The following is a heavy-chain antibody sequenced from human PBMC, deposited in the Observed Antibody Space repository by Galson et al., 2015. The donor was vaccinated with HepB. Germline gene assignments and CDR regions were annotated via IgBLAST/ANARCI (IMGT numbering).Heavy chain of an antibody. J-gene: IGHJ4*02. CDR3: ARRKYCSGCSCRGYFDY. V-gene: IGHV1-69*13. Sequence: SVKVSCKASGDTFSNYAIRWVRQAPGQGLEWMGGIIPIFGTANYAQKFQGRVTITADESTSTAYMELSSLRSEDTAVYYCARRKYCSGCSCRGYFDYWGQGTLVTVSS. CDR1: GDTFSNYA. CDR2: IIPIFGTA. D-gene: IGHD2-15*01.